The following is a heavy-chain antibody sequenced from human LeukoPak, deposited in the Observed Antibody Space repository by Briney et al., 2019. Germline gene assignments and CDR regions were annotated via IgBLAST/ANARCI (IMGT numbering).Heavy chain of an antibody. D-gene: IGHD2-15*01. V-gene: IGHV4-39*01. CDR3: ARHAQTWAYCSGGSCYRTNWFDP. Sequence: SETLSLTCTVSVRSISSSRDDSGWLRQPPGKGLEWIGSMYYNRSTYYNPSLKRRVTISVDTPPNPLSLRLTSVTAADTAVYSCARHAQTWAYCSGGSCYRTNWFDPWGQGTLVTVSS. J-gene: IGHJ5*02. CDR2: MYYNRST. CDR1: VRSISSSRDD.